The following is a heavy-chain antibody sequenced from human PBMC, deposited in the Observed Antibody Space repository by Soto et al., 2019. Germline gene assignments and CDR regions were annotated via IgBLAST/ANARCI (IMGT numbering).Heavy chain of an antibody. D-gene: IGHD3-10*01. CDR2: INPSGGST. CDR1: GYTFTSYY. Sequence: QVQLVQSGAEVKKPGASVKVSCKASGYTFTSYYMHWVRQAPGQGLEWMGIINPSGGSTSYAQKFQGRVTMTRDTSTSTVYMELSSLRSEDTAVYYCARAPITMVRGVIIFGDYWGQGTLVTVSS. V-gene: IGHV1-46*01. J-gene: IGHJ4*02. CDR3: ARAPITMVRGVIIFGDY.